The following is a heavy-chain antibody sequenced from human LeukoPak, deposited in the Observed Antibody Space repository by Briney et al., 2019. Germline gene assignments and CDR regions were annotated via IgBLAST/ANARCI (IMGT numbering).Heavy chain of an antibody. CDR3: ALSGDFWSGYRFDP. CDR1: GGSISSYY. Sequence: SETLSLTCTVSGGSISSYYWSWIRQPPGNGLEWIGYIYYSGSTNYNPSLKSRVTISVDTSKNQFSLKLSSVTAADTAVYYCALSGDFWSGYRFDPWGQGTLVTVSS. D-gene: IGHD3-3*01. J-gene: IGHJ5*02. CDR2: IYYSGST. V-gene: IGHV4-59*01.